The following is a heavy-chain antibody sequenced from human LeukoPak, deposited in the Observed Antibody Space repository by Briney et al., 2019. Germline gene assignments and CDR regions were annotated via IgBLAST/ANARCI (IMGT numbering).Heavy chain of an antibody. V-gene: IGHV3-53*01. CDR2: LYSGGST. CDR3: ASSGNYYPCLLDY. CDR1: EFIVSSNY. J-gene: IGHJ4*02. Sequence: GGSLRLSCAASEFIVSSNYMSRVRQAPGKGLEWVSVLYSGGSTYYADSVKGRFTISRDNSKNTLYLQMNSLRAEDTAVYYCASSGNYYPCLLDYWGQGTLFTVSS. D-gene: IGHD1-26*01.